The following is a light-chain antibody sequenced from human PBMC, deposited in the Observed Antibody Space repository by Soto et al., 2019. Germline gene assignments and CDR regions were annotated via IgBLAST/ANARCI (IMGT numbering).Light chain of an antibody. J-gene: IGKJ1*01. CDR2: KAS. CDR1: QSSSTW. Sequence: DIQMTQSPSTLSASVGDRVTITCRASQSSSTWLAWYQQKPGKAPKLLMYKASSLQSGVPSRVSGSGSGTEFTLTISRRQPDDFATYYCQQYNTYSRTFGQGTKVEIK. CDR3: QQYNTYSRT. V-gene: IGKV1-5*03.